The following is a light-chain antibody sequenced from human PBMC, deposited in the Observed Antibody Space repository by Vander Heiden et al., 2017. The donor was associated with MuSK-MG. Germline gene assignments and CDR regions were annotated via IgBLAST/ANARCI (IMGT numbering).Light chain of an antibody. V-gene: IGKV3D-11*02. CDR1: QSVSSY. CDR2: DAS. Sequence: EIVLTQSPVTLSLSPGERATLSCRASQSVSSYLAWDQQKPGQAPRLLIYDASNRATGIPARFSGSGSGTDFTLTISSLQPEDFAVYYCQQRGGGQLTFGGGTKVXI. J-gene: IGKJ4*01. CDR3: QQRGGGQLT.